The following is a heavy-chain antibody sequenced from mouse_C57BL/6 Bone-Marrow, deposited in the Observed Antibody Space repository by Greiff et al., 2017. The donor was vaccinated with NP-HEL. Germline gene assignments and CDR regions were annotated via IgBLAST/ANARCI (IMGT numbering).Heavy chain of an antibody. V-gene: IGHV1-15*01. CDR2: IDPETGGT. Sequence: VKLMESGAELVRPGASVTLSCKASGYTFTDYEMHWVKQTPVHGLEWIGAIDPETGGTAYNQKFKGKAILTADKSSSTAYMELRSLTSEDSAVYYCTRWGPLIAYWGQGTLVTVSA. J-gene: IGHJ3*01. CDR3: TRWGPLIAY. CDR1: GYTFTDYE.